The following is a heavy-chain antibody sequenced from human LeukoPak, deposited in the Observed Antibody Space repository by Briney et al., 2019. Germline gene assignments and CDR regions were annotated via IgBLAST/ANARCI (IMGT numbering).Heavy chain of an antibody. CDR3: AKTGGYYSGGSCPDKYGMDV. J-gene: IGHJ6*04. Sequence: PGGSLRLSCAASGFTFSSYAMSWVRQAPGKGLEWVSAISGSGGSTYYAGSVKGRFTISRDNSKNTLYLQMNSLRAEHTAVYYCAKTGGYYSGGSCPDKYGMDVWGKGTTVTVSS. CDR2: ISGSGGST. D-gene: IGHD2-15*01. V-gene: IGHV3-23*01. CDR1: GFTFSSYA.